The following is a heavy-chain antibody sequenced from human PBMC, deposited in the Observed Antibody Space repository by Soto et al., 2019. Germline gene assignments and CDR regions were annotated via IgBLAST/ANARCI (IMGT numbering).Heavy chain of an antibody. V-gene: IGHV3-66*01. CDR1: GFSVSNNF. J-gene: IGHJ3*01. D-gene: IGHD2-8*01. CDR3: ARDGGPHRTNGV. CDR2: IFSGGDT. Sequence: EVQLVESGGGLVQPGGSLTLSCTASGFSVSNNFMKWVRQAPGKGLEWVSLIFSGGDTRYADFVRGRCTISRDNSKNTVYLQMNSLRVEDAAVYYCARDGGPHRTNGVWGQGTMVTVSS.